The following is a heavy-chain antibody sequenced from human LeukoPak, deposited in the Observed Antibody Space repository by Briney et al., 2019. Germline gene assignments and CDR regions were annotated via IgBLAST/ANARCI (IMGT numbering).Heavy chain of an antibody. CDR3: AKHWDYVWGSYRPYYFDD. CDR1: GFTFSAYG. J-gene: IGHJ4*02. CDR2: ISGSGRTT. Sequence: GGSLRLSCAASGFTFSAYGMSWVRQAPGKGLEWVSGISGSGRTTNYADSVKGRFTISRDNAKNTMYLEMNSLGAEDTAVYYCAKHWDYVWGSYRPYYFDDWGQGALVTVSS. D-gene: IGHD3-16*02. V-gene: IGHV3-23*01.